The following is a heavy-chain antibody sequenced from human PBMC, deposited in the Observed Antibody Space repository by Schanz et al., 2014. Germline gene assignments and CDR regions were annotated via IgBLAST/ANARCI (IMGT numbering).Heavy chain of an antibody. CDR1: GYTFTSYG. CDR2: ISDYNGNT. D-gene: IGHD1-1*01. V-gene: IGHV1-18*04. CDR3: ARDLATTGNNWFDP. Sequence: QVQLVQSGAEVKKPGASVKVSCKASGYTFTSYGISWVRQAPGQGLEWMAWISDYNGNTKYAQRLQDRVTVTTDTSTSTAYMELRSLRSDDTAVYYCARDLATTGNNWFDPWGQGTLVTVSS. J-gene: IGHJ5*02.